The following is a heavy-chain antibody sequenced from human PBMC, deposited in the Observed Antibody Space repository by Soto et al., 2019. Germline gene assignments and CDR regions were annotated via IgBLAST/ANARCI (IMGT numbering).Heavy chain of an antibody. CDR3: ARVSVVVVAAMGCGMDV. CDR2: IYYSGST. V-gene: IGHV4-30-4*01. J-gene: IGHJ6*02. Sequence: SETLSLTCTVSGGSISSGDYYWSWIRQPPGKGLEWIGYIYYSGSTYYNPSLKSRVTISVDTSKNQFSLKLSSVTAADTAVYYCARVSVVVVAAMGCGMDVWGQGTTVTVSS. D-gene: IGHD2-15*01. CDR1: GGSISSGDYY.